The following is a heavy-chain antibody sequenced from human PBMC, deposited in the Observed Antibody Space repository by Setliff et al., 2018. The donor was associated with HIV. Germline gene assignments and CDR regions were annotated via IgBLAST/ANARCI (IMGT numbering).Heavy chain of an antibody. CDR1: GGSTSSSSYY. CDR3: ARVGQYCTNGLCTNYFDY. V-gene: IGHV4-39*07. CDR2: IYHNGNT. J-gene: IGHJ4*02. D-gene: IGHD2-8*01. Sequence: LSLTCTVAGGSTSSSSYYWGWIRQPPGMGLEWIASIYHNGNTYYNPSLKSRVTMSVDTSKNQFSLKLSSVTAADTAVCYCARVGQYCTNGLCTNYFDYWGQGTLVTVSS.